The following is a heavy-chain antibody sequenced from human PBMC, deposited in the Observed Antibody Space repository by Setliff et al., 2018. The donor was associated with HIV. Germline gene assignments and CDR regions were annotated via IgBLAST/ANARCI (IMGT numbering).Heavy chain of an antibody. V-gene: IGHV1-18*01. Sequence: ASVKVSCKASGYSFSSYGIAWVRQAPGHGLEWMGWISPNFGHTKYAQKFLDRVTMTIDTATSRAYMELRSLRSDDTAVYYCAKDPSVTVTTIWGQGTMVTVSS. CDR3: AKDPSVTVTTI. J-gene: IGHJ3*02. D-gene: IGHD4-17*01. CDR1: GYSFSSYG. CDR2: ISPNFGHT.